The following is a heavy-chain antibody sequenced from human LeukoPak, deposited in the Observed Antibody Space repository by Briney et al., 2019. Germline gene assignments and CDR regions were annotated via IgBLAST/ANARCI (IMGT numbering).Heavy chain of an antibody. J-gene: IGHJ6*02. D-gene: IGHD6-19*01. CDR3: ARLEAGPGISYYYGMDV. Sequence: GESLEISCKGSGYIFTNYWIGWVRQMPGKGLEWMGITYPGDSDTKYTPSFQGQVTFSIDKSTSSAYLRWSSLKASDTAIYYCARLEAGPGISYYYGMDVWGQGTTVTVSS. CDR1: GYIFTNYW. CDR2: TYPGDSDT. V-gene: IGHV5-51*01.